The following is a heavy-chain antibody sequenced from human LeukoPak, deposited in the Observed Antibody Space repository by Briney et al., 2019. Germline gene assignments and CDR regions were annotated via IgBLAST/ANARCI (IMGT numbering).Heavy chain of an antibody. Sequence: GGSLRLSCAAYGFTLSSHSMNWVRQAPGKGLEWVSSISSSSSYIHSADSVKGRFTISRDNAKNSLYLQMNSLTAEDTAVYYCARDLYDSGAYSSPIDFWGQGTLVTVSS. CDR3: ARDLYDSGAYSSPIDF. J-gene: IGHJ4*02. CDR1: GFTLSSHS. D-gene: IGHD3-22*01. V-gene: IGHV3-21*01. CDR2: ISSSSSYI.